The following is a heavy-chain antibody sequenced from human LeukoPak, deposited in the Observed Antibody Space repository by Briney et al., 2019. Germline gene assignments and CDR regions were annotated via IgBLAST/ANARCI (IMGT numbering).Heavy chain of an antibody. CDR3: ARLPAYCSSTSCYYDY. Sequence: GGSLRLSCAASGFTVSSNYMSWVRQAPGKGLEWVASINQDGSETYYVDSVKGRFTISRDNAKNSLYLQMNSLRVEDTAVYYCARLPAYCSSTSCYYDYWGQGTLVTVSS. D-gene: IGHD2-2*01. CDR1: GFTVSSNY. J-gene: IGHJ4*02. V-gene: IGHV3-7*01. CDR2: INQDGSET.